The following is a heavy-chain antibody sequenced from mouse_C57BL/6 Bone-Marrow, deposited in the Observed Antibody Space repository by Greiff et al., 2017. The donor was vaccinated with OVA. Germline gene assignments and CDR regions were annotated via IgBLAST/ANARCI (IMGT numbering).Heavy chain of an antibody. CDR3: APLYGNYPYWYFDV. CDR2: IDPSDSYT. Sequence: VQLQQSGAELVMPGASVKLSCKASGYTFTSYWMHWVKQRPGQGLEWIGEIDPSDSYTNYNQKFKGKSTLTVDKSSSTAYMQLSSLTSEDSAVYYCAPLYGNYPYWYFDVWGTGTTVTVSS. V-gene: IGHV1-69*01. J-gene: IGHJ1*03. D-gene: IGHD2-1*01. CDR1: GYTFTSYW.